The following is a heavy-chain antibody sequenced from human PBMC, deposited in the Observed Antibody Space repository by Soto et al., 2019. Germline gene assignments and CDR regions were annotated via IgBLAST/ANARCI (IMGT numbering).Heavy chain of an antibody. J-gene: IGHJ4*02. CDR3: ARDIVVVTATFDY. CDR2: ITDSADST. V-gene: IGHV3-23*01. CDR1: GFTFSRYA. Sequence: EVQLLESGGGLVQPGGSLSLSCAASGFTFSRYAMSWVRQAPGKGLEWVSAITDSADSTYYADSVKDRFTISRDNSKNTLYLQMNSLRAEDTDIYYCARDIVVVTATFDYWGQGTLVTVSS. D-gene: IGHD2-21*02.